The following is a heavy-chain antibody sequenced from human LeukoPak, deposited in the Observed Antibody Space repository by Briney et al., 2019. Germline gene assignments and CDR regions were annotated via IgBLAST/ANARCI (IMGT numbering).Heavy chain of an antibody. V-gene: IGHV4-34*01. Sequence: SETLSLTCAVYGGSFSGYYWSWIRQPPGKGLEWIGEINHSGSTNYNPPLKSRVTISVDTSKNQFSLKLSSVTAADTAVYYCATHIVVVPAAMRAYNWFDPWGQGTLVTVSS. CDR1: GGSFSGYY. CDR3: ATHIVVVPAAMRAYNWFDP. J-gene: IGHJ5*02. D-gene: IGHD2-2*01. CDR2: INHSGST.